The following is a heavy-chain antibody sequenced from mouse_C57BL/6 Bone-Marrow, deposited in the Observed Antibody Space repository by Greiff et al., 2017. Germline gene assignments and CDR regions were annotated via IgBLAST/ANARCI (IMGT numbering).Heavy chain of an antibody. CDR2: INPSSGYT. V-gene: IGHV1-4*01. Sequence: QVQLQQSGAELAKPGASVKMSCKASGYTFTSSTMHWVKQRPGQGLEWIGYINPSSGYTKYNQKFKDKATLTADKSSSKAYMQLSSLTSEDSAFYYCARNWAWFAYWGQGTLVTVSA. J-gene: IGHJ3*01. D-gene: IGHD4-1*01. CDR1: GYTFTSST. CDR3: ARNWAWFAY.